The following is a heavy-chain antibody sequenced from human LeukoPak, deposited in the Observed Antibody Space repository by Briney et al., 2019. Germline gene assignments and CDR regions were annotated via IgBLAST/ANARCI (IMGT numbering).Heavy chain of an antibody. V-gene: IGHV1-18*01. CDR2: ISAYNGNT. J-gene: IGHJ4*02. Sequence: ASVTVSCTASGYTFTSYGISWVRQAPGQGLEWMGWISAYNGNTNYAQKLQGRVTMTTDTSTSTAYMELRSLRSDDTAVYYCARDTLWFGEAIFDYWGQGTLVTVSS. D-gene: IGHD3-10*01. CDR1: GYTFTSYG. CDR3: ARDTLWFGEAIFDY.